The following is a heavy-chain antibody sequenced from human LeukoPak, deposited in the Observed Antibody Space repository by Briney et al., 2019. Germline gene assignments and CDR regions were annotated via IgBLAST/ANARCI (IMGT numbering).Heavy chain of an antibody. CDR2: VVQDGSDK. D-gene: IGHD1-26*01. Sequence: PGGSLRLSCAASGFTFNNYWMSWVRQAPVKGLEWVANVVQDGSDKYYVDSVKGRFTISRDNAKNSLYLQMNSLRAEDTAVYYCARNNYYARDYWGQGTLVTVSS. V-gene: IGHV3-7*01. CDR1: GFTFNNYW. J-gene: IGHJ4*02. CDR3: ARNNYYARDY.